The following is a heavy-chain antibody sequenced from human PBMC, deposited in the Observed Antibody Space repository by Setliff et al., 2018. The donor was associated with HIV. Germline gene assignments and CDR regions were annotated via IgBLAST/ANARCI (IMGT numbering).Heavy chain of an antibody. CDR2: LHSLGSSRVGDTP. V-gene: IGHV4-4*08. CDR1: SGSMTGHY. CDR3: ARGLSSQTYWGTRPLGLDY. D-gene: IGHD2-2*01. Sequence: KPSETLSLTCSVSSGSMTGHYWTWVRQPPGKGLEWIGYLHSLGSSRVGDTPNYSPPLKSRITISLDTSKRQFSLTMTSVTAADPAVYYCARGLSSQTYWGTRPLGLDYWGQGSLVTVSS. J-gene: IGHJ4*01.